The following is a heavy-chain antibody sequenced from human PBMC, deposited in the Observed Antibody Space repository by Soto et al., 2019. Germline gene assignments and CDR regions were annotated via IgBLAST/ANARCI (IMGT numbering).Heavy chain of an antibody. D-gene: IGHD5-18*01. Sequence: QVQLVESGGGVVQPGKSLRLSCAASGFTFVNFAMHWVRQAPGKGLEWVAVISYDGNNNHYADSVKGRFTISRDNSKKSMYLQMQRVRDEDAAVDDCGKVHGYGYSYRAGYFDLWGRGTLVTVSS. CDR1: GFTFVNFA. CDR2: ISYDGNNN. CDR3: GKVHGYGYSYRAGYFDL. J-gene: IGHJ2*01. V-gene: IGHV3-30*01.